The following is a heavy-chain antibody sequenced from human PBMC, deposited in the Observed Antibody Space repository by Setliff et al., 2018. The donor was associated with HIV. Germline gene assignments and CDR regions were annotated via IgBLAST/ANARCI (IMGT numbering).Heavy chain of an antibody. J-gene: IGHJ4*02. D-gene: IGHD4-17*01. Sequence: SGGSLRLSCEASGFTFGIYSMHWVRQAPGRGLEWMAVFSADEDIEYYADSVRERFTIFRDSSKNTLYLQMSSLRADDTAVYYCARSPYGGNPYLFDFWGQGTLVTVSS. CDR3: ARSPYGGNPYLFDF. CDR2: FSADEDIE. CDR1: GFTFGIYS. V-gene: IGHV3-30*15.